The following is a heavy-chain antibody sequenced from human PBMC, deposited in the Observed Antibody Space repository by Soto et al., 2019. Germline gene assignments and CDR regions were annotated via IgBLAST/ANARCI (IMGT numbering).Heavy chain of an antibody. V-gene: IGHV3-53*01. CDR3: ERHKS. Sequence: GGSLRLSCAASGFPVNNNYMGWVRQAPGKGLEWVSLIYSGDSTYYTDSVKGRFTISRDSSKNTLYLQMSSLRAEDTAVYYCERHKSWGPGTLVTVSS. J-gene: IGHJ5*02. CDR1: GFPVNNNY. CDR2: IYSGDST.